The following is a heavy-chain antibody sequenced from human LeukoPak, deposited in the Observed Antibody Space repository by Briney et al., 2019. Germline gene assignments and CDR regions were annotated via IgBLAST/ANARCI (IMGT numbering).Heavy chain of an antibody. D-gene: IGHD3-10*01. CDR3: ARESGADRPHDY. V-gene: IGHV4-34*01. CDR2: INHSGST. Sequence: PSETLSLTCAVYGGSFSGYYWSWIRQPPGKGLEWIGEINHSGSTNYNPSLKSRVTISVDTSKDQFSLKLSSVTAADTAVYYCARESGADRPHDYWGQGTLVTVSS. J-gene: IGHJ4*02. CDR1: GGSFSGYY.